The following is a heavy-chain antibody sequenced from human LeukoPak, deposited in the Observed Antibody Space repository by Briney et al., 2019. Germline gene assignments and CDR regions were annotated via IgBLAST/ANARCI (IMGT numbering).Heavy chain of an antibody. Sequence: GGSLRLSCAAFGFTFDDYAMHWARQAPGKGLEWVSVIYSGGSTYYADSVKGRFTIFRDNAKNTLYLQMNSLRAEDTAVYYCARGSGWYYYYYYYYMDVWGKGTTVTVSS. V-gene: IGHV3-66*01. CDR3: ARGSGWYYYYYYYYMDV. D-gene: IGHD6-19*01. CDR2: IYSGGST. CDR1: GFTFDDYA. J-gene: IGHJ6*03.